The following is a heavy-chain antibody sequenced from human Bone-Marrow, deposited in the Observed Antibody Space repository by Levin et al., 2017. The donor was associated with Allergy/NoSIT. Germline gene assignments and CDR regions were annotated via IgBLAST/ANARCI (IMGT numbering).Heavy chain of an antibody. V-gene: IGHV3-15*01. CDR2: IKSNTDGGTT. J-gene: IGHJ4*02. Sequence: KAGGSLRLSCAASGFTFTYAWMSWVRQAPGKGLEWVGRIKSNTDGGTTDYAAPVEGRFTISRDDSKNTLYLHMNSLKTEDTAVYYCTVIPAYCRGGSCWDWGQGTLVTVSS. CDR1: GFTFTYAW. D-gene: IGHD2-15*01. CDR3: TVIPAYCRGGSCWD.